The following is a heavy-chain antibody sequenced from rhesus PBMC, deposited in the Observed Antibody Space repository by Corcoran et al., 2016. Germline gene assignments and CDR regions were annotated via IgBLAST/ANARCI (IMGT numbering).Heavy chain of an antibody. CDR2: ISNVVIRQ. D-gene: IGHD4-29*01. Sequence: EVQLVESGGGLVQPGGSLRLSCAASGFTFSSYGMSWVRQAPGKVLEWVSYISNVVIRQNNAASVKGRFSISENTQKTPSSLQMNSMRAEDTAVYYCAKDPNLRYPSYYFDYWGQGVLVTVSS. CDR1: GFTFSSYG. V-gene: IGHV3S5*01. J-gene: IGHJ4*01. CDR3: AKDPNLRYPSYYFDY.